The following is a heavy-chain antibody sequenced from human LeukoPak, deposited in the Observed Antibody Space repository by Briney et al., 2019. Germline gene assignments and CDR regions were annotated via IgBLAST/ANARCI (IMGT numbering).Heavy chain of an antibody. D-gene: IGHD6-6*01. Sequence: PSETLSLTCTVSGGSISSYYWSWIRQPPGKGLEWIGYIHYSGSTNYNPSLKSRVTISVDTSKNQFSPKLSSVTAADTAVYFCARDPSSYYYGMDVWGQATTVTVSS. CDR1: GGSISSYY. J-gene: IGHJ6*02. V-gene: IGHV4-59*01. CDR3: ARDPSSYYYGMDV. CDR2: IHYSGST.